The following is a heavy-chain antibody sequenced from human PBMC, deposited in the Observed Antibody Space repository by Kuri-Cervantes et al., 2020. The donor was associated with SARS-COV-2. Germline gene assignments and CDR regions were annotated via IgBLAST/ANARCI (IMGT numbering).Heavy chain of an antibody. V-gene: IGHV1-2*02. CDR2: INPNSGGT. CDR3: ARACSSTSCYFSEFDY. CDR1: GYTFTGYY. D-gene: IGHD2-2*01. Sequence: ASVKVSCKASGYTFTGYYMHRVRQAPGQGLEWMGWINPNSGGTNYAQKFQGRVTMTRDTSISTAYMELSRLRSDDTAVYYRARACSSTSCYFSEFDYWGQGTLVTVSS. J-gene: IGHJ4*02.